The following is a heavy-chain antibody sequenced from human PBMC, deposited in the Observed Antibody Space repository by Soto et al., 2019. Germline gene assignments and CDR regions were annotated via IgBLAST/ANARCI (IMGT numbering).Heavy chain of an antibody. CDR1: GYTFTSYG. J-gene: IGHJ3*02. CDR2: ISAYNGNT. Sequence: EASVKVSCKASGYTFTSYGISWVRQAPGQGLEWMGWISAYNGNTNYAQKLQGRVTMTTDTSTSTAYMELRSLRSDDTAVYYCACGPAGGGKGTDVFYIWAQGTRVTVS. V-gene: IGHV1-18*01. D-gene: IGHD1-26*01. CDR3: ACGPAGGGKGTDVFYI.